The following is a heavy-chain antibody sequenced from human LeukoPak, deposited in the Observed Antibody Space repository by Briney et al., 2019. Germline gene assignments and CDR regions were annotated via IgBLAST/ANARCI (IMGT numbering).Heavy chain of an antibody. J-gene: IGHJ6*02. D-gene: IGHD2-2*01. Sequence: GGALRLSCAASGVTFSSDAMSWGRQAPGKGLEWVSAISGSGGSTYYADSVKGRFTISRDNSKNTLYLQMNSLRAEDTAVYYCANSGIVVGPMDVWGQGTTVTVSS. CDR1: GVTFSSDA. CDR3: ANSGIVVGPMDV. CDR2: ISGSGGST. V-gene: IGHV3-23*01.